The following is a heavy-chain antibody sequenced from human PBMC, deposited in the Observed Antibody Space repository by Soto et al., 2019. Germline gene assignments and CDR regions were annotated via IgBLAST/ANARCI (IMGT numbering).Heavy chain of an antibody. J-gene: IGHJ4*01. CDR1: GYTFTAYC. CDR3: ARSSGTYSDFDY. Sequence: QVHLVQSGAEVKKSGASVKVSCEASGYTFTAYCVHWVRQAPGQVLEWMGWINPNSGGTNYAQRFQGRVAMTTDTSTNTAYMELNSLKSDDTALYFCARSSGTYSDFDYWGQGTQVTVSS. CDR2: INPNSGGT. V-gene: IGHV1-2*02. D-gene: IGHD1-26*01.